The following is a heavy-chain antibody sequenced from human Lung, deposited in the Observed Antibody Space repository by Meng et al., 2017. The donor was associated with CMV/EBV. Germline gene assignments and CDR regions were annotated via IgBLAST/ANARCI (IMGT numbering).Heavy chain of an antibody. CDR2: TTGSGGST. CDR3: AKAFSASWYREYYDY. J-gene: IGHJ4*02. Sequence: LXLTXAASEFTFRSYAMSWVRQAPGRGLAWVSATTGSGGSTYYADSVKGRFTVSRDNSKNTLYLQMNSLRAEDTAVYYCAKAFSASWYREYYDYWGQGXLVTVSS. D-gene: IGHD6-13*01. CDR1: EFTFRSYA. V-gene: IGHV3-23*01.